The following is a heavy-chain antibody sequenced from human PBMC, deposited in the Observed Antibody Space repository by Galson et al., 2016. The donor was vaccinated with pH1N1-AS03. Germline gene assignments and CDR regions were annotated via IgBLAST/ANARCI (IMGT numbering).Heavy chain of an antibody. CDR1: GYTFTSYG. CDR2: INPYIGNT. V-gene: IGHV1-18*04. D-gene: IGHD6-13*01. J-gene: IGHJ4*02. Sequence: SENVSCMASGYTFTSYGIFWLRQAPAQGLEWMGWINPYIGNTDYAQKLQGRVTMTTDTSTSTAVMALRTLRSDDTGVYSCVRAAAGTAFRVWGQGTLVTVSS. CDR3: VRAAAGTAFRV.